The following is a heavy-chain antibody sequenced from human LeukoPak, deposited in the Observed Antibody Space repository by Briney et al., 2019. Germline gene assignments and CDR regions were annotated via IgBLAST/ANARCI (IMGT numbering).Heavy chain of an antibody. D-gene: IGHD1-1*01. CDR2: IYPGDSDT. CDR1: GYSFTYYW. J-gene: IGHJ4*02. CDR3: ARQDGNSKYYFDY. V-gene: IGHV5-51*01. Sequence: ESLKISCKGSGYSFTYYWIGWVRQMPGKGLEWMGIIYPGDSDTRYRPSFQGQVTISVDKSISTAYLQWSSLKASDTAMYYCARQDGNSKYYFDYWGQGALVTVSS.